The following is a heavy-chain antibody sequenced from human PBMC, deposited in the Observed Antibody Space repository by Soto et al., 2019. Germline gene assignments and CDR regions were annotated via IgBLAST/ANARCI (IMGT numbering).Heavy chain of an antibody. CDR1: GFTFSSYG. CDR3: ARGPMTTVTTWGDWYFDL. D-gene: IGHD4-17*01. CDR2: IWYDGTNK. Sequence: QVQLVESGGGVVQPGRSLRLSCATSGFTFSSYGMHWVRQGPGKGLEWVAVIWYDGTNKYYADSVNGRCTISRDDSKNTXXLQMNSLRAEDTAVYYCARGPMTTVTTWGDWYFDLWGRGTLVTVSS. J-gene: IGHJ2*01. V-gene: IGHV3-33*01.